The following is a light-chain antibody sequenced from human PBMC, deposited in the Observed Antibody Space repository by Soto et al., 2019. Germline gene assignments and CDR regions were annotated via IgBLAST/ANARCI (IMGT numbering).Light chain of an antibody. CDR3: QQDGSSPLT. Sequence: EIVLTQSPGTLSLSPGERATISCRASQSVSSSYLAWYQQKPGQAPRLLIYGASSRATGIPDRFSGSGSGTDFTLTISRLEPEDFAVYYCQQDGSSPLTFGQGTRLEIK. J-gene: IGKJ5*01. CDR1: QSVSSSY. CDR2: GAS. V-gene: IGKV3-20*01.